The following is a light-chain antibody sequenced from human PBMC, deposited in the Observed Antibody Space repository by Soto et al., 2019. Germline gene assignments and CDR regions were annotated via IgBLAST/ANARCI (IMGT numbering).Light chain of an antibody. CDR3: QSYDSSLSGSV. CDR2: GNS. J-gene: IGLJ3*02. CDR1: SSNIGAGYD. Sequence: QPVLTQPPSVSGAPGQRVTISCTGSSSNIGAGYDVHWYQQLPGTAPKLLIYGNSNRPSAVPDRFSGSKSGTSASLAITGLQAEDEADYYCQSYDSSLSGSVFGGGTKVTVL. V-gene: IGLV1-40*01.